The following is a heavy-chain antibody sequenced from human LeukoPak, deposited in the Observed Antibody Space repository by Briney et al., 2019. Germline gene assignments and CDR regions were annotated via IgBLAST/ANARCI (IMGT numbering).Heavy chain of an antibody. D-gene: IGHD6-13*01. CDR1: GYTLTELS. J-gene: IGHJ4*02. Sequence: ASVKVSCKVSGYTLTELSMHWVRQAPGKGLEWMGGFDPEDGETIYAQKFQGRVTMTEDTSTDTAYMELSSLRSEDTAVYYCATRWDSSSWPYYFDYWGQGTLVTVSS. CDR2: FDPEDGET. V-gene: IGHV1-24*01. CDR3: ATRWDSSSWPYYFDY.